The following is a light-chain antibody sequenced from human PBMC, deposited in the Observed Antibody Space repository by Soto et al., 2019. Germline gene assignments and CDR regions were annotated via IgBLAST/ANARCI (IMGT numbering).Light chain of an antibody. J-gene: IGKJ1*01. Sequence: IGLTQGPGTLSLSPGERATLSCMSSQSVTSDYLAWYQQKPGQAPRILIFGASSRATGIPDKFSGSGSGTDFTLTISRLEPDDFAVYYCQHYGSPSWTFGQGTKV. CDR2: GAS. CDR1: QSVTSDY. CDR3: QHYGSPSWT. V-gene: IGKV3-20*01.